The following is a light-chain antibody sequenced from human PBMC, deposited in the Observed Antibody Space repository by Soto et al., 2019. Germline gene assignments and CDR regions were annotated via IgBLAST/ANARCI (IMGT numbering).Light chain of an antibody. CDR1: QSVSSNY. V-gene: IGKV3-20*01. J-gene: IGKJ4*01. Sequence: DTVLTQSPGTLSLSQGERATLSCRASQSVSSNYLAWYQQKPGQAPRLLISGASTRATGIPDRFSGSGSGTDFTLTISRLEPEDFAVYYCQQYGSSPLTFGGGTKVDIK. CDR3: QQYGSSPLT. CDR2: GAS.